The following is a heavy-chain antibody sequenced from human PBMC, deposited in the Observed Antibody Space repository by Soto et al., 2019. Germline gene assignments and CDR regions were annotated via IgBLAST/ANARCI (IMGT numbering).Heavy chain of an antibody. J-gene: IGHJ6*02. Sequence: HPGGSLRLSCEASGFSFNRHGIHWVRQAPGKGLEWLAVISYDGSNQDYADSVKGRFSISRDNSKNTVYLQMNSLRAEDTAVYYCARDRSSTYYYYGMDLWGQGTTVTVSS. D-gene: IGHD6-19*01. V-gene: IGHV3-30-3*01. CDR2: ISYDGSNQ. CDR1: GFSFNRHG. CDR3: ARDRSSTYYYYGMDL.